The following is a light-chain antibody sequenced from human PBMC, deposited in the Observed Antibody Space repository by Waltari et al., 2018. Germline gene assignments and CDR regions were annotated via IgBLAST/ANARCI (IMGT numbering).Light chain of an antibody. V-gene: IGKV4-1*01. CDR2: WAS. J-gene: IGKJ2*01. CDR3: HQYFDTPQT. Sequence: DIVITQSPDSLAVSLGERVTIHCKSSQSVFSSSSNKNQLAWYQQKPGQPPKLLIYWASTRESGVPVRFSGSGSGTDFTLTISSLEAEDAALYFCHQYFDTPQTFGQGTRLEIK. CDR1: QSVFSSSSNKNQ.